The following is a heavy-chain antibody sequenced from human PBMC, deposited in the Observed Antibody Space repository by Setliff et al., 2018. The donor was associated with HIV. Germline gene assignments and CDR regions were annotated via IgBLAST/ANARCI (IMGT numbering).Heavy chain of an antibody. D-gene: IGHD3-16*01. CDR2: IYSGGTT. V-gene: IGHV3-66*02. Sequence: GGSLRLSCAASGFIVSNNYISWVRQAPGKGLEWVSVIYSGGTTYYADSVRGRFTISKDNSKDTVYLQMNSLRVEDTAVYYCVTDWFDPWGQGTLVTVSS. J-gene: IGHJ5*02. CDR3: VTDWFDP. CDR1: GFIVSNNY.